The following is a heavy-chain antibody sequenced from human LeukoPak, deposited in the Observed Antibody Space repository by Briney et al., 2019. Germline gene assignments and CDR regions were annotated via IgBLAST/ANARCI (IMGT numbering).Heavy chain of an antibody. CDR3: ARAPHTYYDSSGYAYGGFQH. Sequence: SETLSLTCAVYGGSFSGYYWSWIRQPPGKGLEWIGEINHGGSTNYNPSLKSRVTISVDTSKNQFSLKLSSVTAADTAVYYCARAPHTYYDSSGYAYGGFQHWGQGTLVTVSS. CDR1: GGSFSGYY. CDR2: INHGGST. V-gene: IGHV4-34*01. D-gene: IGHD3-22*01. J-gene: IGHJ1*01.